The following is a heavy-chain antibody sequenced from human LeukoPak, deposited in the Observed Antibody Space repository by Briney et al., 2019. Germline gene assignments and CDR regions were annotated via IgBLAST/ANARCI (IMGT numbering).Heavy chain of an antibody. J-gene: IGHJ4*02. CDR3: AREGTVYDSSGYYFG. CDR2: IIPIFGTA. Sequence: RASVKVSCKASGGTFSSYAISWVRQAPGQGLEWMGGIIPIFGTANYAQKFQGRVTITADESTSTAYMELSSLRSEDTAVYYCAREGTVYDSSGYYFGWGQGTLVTVSS. CDR1: GGTFSSYA. D-gene: IGHD3-22*01. V-gene: IGHV1-69*01.